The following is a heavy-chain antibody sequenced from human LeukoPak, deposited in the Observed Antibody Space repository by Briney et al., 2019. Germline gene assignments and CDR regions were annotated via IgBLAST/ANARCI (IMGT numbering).Heavy chain of an antibody. V-gene: IGHV4-34*01. J-gene: IGHJ4*02. Sequence: SETLSLTCAVYSGPFSGYYWSWIRQPPGKGLEWNGEINHRGSTNYNPSLKSRVTISVDTSKNQFSLNLSSVTAADTAVYYGARGYTDGWLIGYWGQGTLVTVSS. D-gene: IGHD6-19*01. CDR2: INHRGST. CDR3: ARGYTDGWLIGY. CDR1: SGPFSGYY.